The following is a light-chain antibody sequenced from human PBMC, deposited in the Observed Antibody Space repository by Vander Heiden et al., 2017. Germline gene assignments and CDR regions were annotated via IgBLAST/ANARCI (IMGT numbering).Light chain of an antibody. Sequence: DVVMTPSPASMAVSLGERATINCKSSQSVLYSSNNKNYLAWYQQKPGQPPKLLIYWASTRESGVPDRFSGGGTGTDFTLTISSLQAEDVALYYCQQYYSTPFTFGPGTKVDIK. CDR1: QSVLYSSNNKNY. V-gene: IGKV4-1*01. CDR3: QQYYSTPFT. J-gene: IGKJ3*01. CDR2: WAS.